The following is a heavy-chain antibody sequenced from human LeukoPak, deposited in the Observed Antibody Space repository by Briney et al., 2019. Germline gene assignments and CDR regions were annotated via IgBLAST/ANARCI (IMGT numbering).Heavy chain of an antibody. CDR2: IYTSGST. CDR3: AREPPLWFGEFTNWFDP. CDR1: VGSISSGSYY. Sequence: SETLSLTCTVSVGSISSGSYYWSWIRQPAGKGLEWIGRIYTSGSTNYNPSLKSRVTMSVDTSKNQFSLKLSSVTAADTAVYYCAREPPLWFGEFTNWFDPWGQGTLVTVSS. D-gene: IGHD3-10*01. V-gene: IGHV4-61*02. J-gene: IGHJ5*02.